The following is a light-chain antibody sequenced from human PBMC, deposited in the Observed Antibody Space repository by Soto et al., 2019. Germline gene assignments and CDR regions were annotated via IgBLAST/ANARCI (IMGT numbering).Light chain of an antibody. CDR1: QSISSW. CDR3: QQYNRYWT. Sequence: DIQMTQSPSTLSASVGDRVTMTCRASQSISSWLAWYQQKPGKAPKLLIYTASSLESGVPSRFSGSGSGTEFTLTISSLQPDDFATYYCQQYNRYWTFGQGTKVEIK. J-gene: IGKJ1*01. CDR2: TAS. V-gene: IGKV1-5*03.